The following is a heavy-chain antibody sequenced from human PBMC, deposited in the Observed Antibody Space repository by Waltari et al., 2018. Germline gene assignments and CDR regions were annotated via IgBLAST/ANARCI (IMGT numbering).Heavy chain of an antibody. Sequence: QVQLLESGPGLVKPSETLSLTCTVSGGSISSYYWSWIRQPPGKGLEWIGYIYYSGSTNYNPSLKSRVTISVDTSKNQFSLKLSSVTAADTAVYYCARVVAGTGSYYYYYMDVWGKGTTVTVSS. CDR2: IYYSGST. J-gene: IGHJ6*03. CDR1: GGSISSYY. V-gene: IGHV4-59*01. D-gene: IGHD6-19*01. CDR3: ARVVAGTGSYYYYYMDV.